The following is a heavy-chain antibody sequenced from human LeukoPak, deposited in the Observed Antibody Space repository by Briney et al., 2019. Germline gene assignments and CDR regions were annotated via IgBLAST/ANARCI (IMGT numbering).Heavy chain of an antibody. J-gene: IGHJ6*02. CDR2: INHSGST. CDR1: GGSFSGCY. V-gene: IGHV4-34*01. CDR3: ARGNYYGMDV. Sequence: SETLSLTCAVYGGSFSGCYWSWIRQPPGKGLEWIGEINHSGSTNYNPSLKSRVTISVDTSKNQFSLKLSSVTAADTAVYYCARGNYYGMDVWGQGTTVTVSS.